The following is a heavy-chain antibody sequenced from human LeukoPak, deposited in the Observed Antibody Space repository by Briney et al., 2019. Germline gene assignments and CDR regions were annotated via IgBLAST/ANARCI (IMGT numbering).Heavy chain of an antibody. J-gene: IGHJ6*02. CDR2: ISGSGGST. CDR1: GFTFSSYA. Sequence: GGSLRLSCAASGFTFSSYAMSWVRQAPGKGLEWVSAISGSGGSTYYADSVKGRFTISRDNSKNTLYLQMSSLRAEDTAVYYCAKPNPGYSSGWYGGYGMDVWGQGTTVTVSS. D-gene: IGHD6-19*01. V-gene: IGHV3-23*01. CDR3: AKPNPGYSSGWYGGYGMDV.